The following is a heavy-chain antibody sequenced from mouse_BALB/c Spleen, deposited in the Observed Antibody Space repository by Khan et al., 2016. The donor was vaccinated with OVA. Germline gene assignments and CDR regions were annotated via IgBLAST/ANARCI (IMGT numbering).Heavy chain of an antibody. J-gene: IGHJ4*01. CDR3: ARPPYFSDAMDN. CDR1: GHTFTNYG. Sequence: QIQLVQSGPELKKPGETVKISCKASGHTFTNYGMNWVKQPPGKGLKWMGWINTYTGEPTYADDFNGRFAFSLETSASTAYLQINNLKNEDTATYFWARPPYFSDAMDNWGQGTSVTVSS. CDR2: INTYTGEP. D-gene: IGHD2-10*01. V-gene: IGHV9-3-1*01.